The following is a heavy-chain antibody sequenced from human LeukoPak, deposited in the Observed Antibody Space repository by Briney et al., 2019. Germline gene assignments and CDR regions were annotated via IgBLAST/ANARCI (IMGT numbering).Heavy chain of an antibody. D-gene: IGHD6-13*01. J-gene: IGHJ4*02. CDR2: ISSSSSYI. V-gene: IGHV3-21*01. CDR3: ARDGRAAATSDY. Sequence: PGGSLRLSCAASGFTFSSYSMNWVRQAPGKGLEWVSSISSSSSYIYYADSVKGRFTISRDNAKNSLYLQMNSLRAEDTAVYYCARDGRAAATSDYWGQGTLVTVSS. CDR1: GFTFSSYS.